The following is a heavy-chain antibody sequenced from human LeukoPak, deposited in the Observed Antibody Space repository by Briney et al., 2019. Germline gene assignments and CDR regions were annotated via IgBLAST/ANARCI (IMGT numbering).Heavy chain of an antibody. CDR1: GGSFSGYY. CDR2: INHSGST. Sequence: PSETLSLTCAVYGGSFSGYYWSWIRQPPGKGLEWIGEINHSGSTNYNPPLKSRVTISVDTSKNQFSLKLSSVTAADTAVYYCARIRPSRLYMDVWGKGTTVTVSS. CDR3: ARIRPSRLYMDV. V-gene: IGHV4-34*01. D-gene: IGHD6-6*01. J-gene: IGHJ6*03.